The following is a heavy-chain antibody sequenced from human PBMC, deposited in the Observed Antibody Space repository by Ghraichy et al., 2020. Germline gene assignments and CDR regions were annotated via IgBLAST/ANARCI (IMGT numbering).Heavy chain of an antibody. CDR3: AKDLRGGSSGWSGAYYYYGMDV. V-gene: IGHV3-23*01. CDR1: GFTFNNYV. Sequence: GGSLRLSCAASGFTFNNYVMNWVRQAPGKGLEWVSTISGSGGRTYYADSVKGRFTVSRDNANKTMSLQMSSLRAEDTAIYYCAKDLRGGSSGWSGAYYYYGMDVWGQGITVTV. CDR2: ISGSGGRT. D-gene: IGHD6-19*01. J-gene: IGHJ6*01.